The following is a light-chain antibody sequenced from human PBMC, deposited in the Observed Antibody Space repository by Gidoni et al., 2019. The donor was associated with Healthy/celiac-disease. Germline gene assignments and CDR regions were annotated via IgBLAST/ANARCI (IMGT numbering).Light chain of an antibody. Sequence: DIVMTQYPASLAVSLGERATINCKSSQSVVYSSNNKNYLAWYQQKPGQPPKLLIYWASIRESGVPDRFSGSGSGTDFTLTISSLQAEDGAVYYCQQYYSTPFTFXHXTKVDIK. CDR3: QQYYSTPFT. J-gene: IGKJ3*01. V-gene: IGKV4-1*01. CDR1: QSVVYSSNNKNY. CDR2: WAS.